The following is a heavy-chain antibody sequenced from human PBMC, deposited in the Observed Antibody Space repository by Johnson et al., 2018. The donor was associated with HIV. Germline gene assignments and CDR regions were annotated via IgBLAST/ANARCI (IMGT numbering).Heavy chain of an antibody. CDR3: AKCIWGSSLIDAFDI. D-gene: IGHD6-13*01. Sequence: HVQLVESGGGVVQPGKSLRLSCAASGFTFSSYGMHWVRQAPGKGLEWVAVIWYDGSNKYYADSVKGRFTISRDNSKNTLFLQMNSLRVEDTAVYYCAKCIWGSSLIDAFDIWGQGTRVTVSS. J-gene: IGHJ3*02. CDR2: IWYDGSNK. V-gene: IGHV3-33*06. CDR1: GFTFSSYG.